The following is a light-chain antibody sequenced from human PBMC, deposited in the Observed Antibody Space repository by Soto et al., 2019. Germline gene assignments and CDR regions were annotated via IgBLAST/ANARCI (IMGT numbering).Light chain of an antibody. CDR2: VGTGGSVG. CDR1: SGYNNYK. Sequence: QSVLTQPPSASASLEASVTLTCTLSSGYNNYKVDWYQQRPGRDPRFVMRVGTGGSVGSKGDGIPDRFSVLGAGPNRYLTIKNIHEEDEGDYPCGTDHVNGSNFVYVFGTGTKVTVL. CDR3: GTDHVNGSNFVYV. J-gene: IGLJ1*01. V-gene: IGLV9-49*01.